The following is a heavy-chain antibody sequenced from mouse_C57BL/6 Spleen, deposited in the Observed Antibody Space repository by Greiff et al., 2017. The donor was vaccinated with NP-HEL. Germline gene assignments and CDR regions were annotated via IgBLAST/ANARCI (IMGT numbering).Heavy chain of an antibody. D-gene: IGHD1-1*01. CDR2: IYPRSGNT. J-gene: IGHJ4*01. V-gene: IGHV1-81*01. Sequence: QVQLQQSGAELARPGASVKLSCKASGYTFTSYGISWVKPRTGPGLEWIGEIYPRSGNTYYNEKFKGKATLTADKSASTAYMELRSLTSEDSAVYFCVFTTVVATGGMDYWGQGTSGTVSS. CDR3: VFTTVVATGGMDY. CDR1: GYTFTSYG.